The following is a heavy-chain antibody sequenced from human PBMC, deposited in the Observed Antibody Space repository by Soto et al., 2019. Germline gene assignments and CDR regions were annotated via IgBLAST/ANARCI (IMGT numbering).Heavy chain of an antibody. D-gene: IGHD3-9*01. CDR3: ARDARGTRGFDEMDI. J-gene: IGHJ6*02. Sequence: GPSVKVSCXASGYIFTGYHIHWVRQAPGRGLEWMGWINPNSGDTEYAQNFQGRVTMTRDTSFNLVYMEMSGLMSDDTAVYYCARDARGTRGFDEMDIWGQGTTVTVSS. V-gene: IGHV1-2*02. CDR2: INPNSGDT. CDR1: GYIFTGYH.